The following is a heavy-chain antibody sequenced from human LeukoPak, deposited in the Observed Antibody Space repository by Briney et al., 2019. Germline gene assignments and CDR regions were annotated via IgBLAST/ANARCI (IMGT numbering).Heavy chain of an antibody. J-gene: IGHJ3*02. CDR2: IYYSGST. CDR1: GGSISSYY. V-gene: IGHV4-59*12. D-gene: IGHD6-13*01. CDR3: ARERGSSWDDAFDI. Sequence: SETLSLTCTVSGGSISSYYWSWIRQPPGKGLEWIGYIYYSGSTNYNPSLKSRVTISVDTSKNQFSLKLSSVTAADTAVYYCARERGSSWDDAFDIWGQGTMVTVSS.